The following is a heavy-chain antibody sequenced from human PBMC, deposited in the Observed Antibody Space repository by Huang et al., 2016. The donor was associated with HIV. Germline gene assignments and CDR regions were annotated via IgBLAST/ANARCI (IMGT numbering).Heavy chain of an antibody. J-gene: IGHJ6*02. CDR2: IKQDGSEK. Sequence: EVHLVESGGDLVQPGGSLRLSCVASGFNFSAYWMSWVRQAPGKGRVCVANIKQDGSEKNYVDCVKGRFTISRDNAKNSVYLQLTRLRAEDTAVYYCARGGIYYDVLTGRHYYYNGLDVWGQGTTVTVSS. V-gene: IGHV3-7*01. CDR3: ARGGIYYDVLTGRHYYYNGLDV. CDR1: GFNFSAYW. D-gene: IGHD3-9*01.